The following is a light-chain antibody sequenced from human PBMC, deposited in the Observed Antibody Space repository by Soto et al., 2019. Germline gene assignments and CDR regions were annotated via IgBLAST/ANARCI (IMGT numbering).Light chain of an antibody. CDR1: QSVSSN. Sequence: IVLTQSPATLSVSPGDRSTLSFRASQSVSSNLAWYQQKPGQPPRLLIYGASTRATGIPARFSGSGFGTEFTLTISSLQSEDFAVYYCQQYKNWPLFGQGTRLEIK. CDR3: QQYKNWPL. J-gene: IGKJ5*01. V-gene: IGKV3-15*01. CDR2: GAS.